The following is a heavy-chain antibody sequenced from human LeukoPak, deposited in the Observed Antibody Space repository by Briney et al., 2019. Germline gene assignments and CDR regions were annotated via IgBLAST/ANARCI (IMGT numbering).Heavy chain of an antibody. CDR1: GGSISSYY. CDR2: IDYSGST. V-gene: IGHV4-59*12. CDR3: ARGVRRIFGVVIMAFDI. J-gene: IGHJ3*02. D-gene: IGHD3-3*02. Sequence: SETLSLTCIVSGGSISSYYWSWIRQPPGKGLEWIGYIDYSGSTNYNPSLKSRVTISVDTSKNQFSLKLSSVTAADTAVYYCARGVRRIFGVVIMAFDIWGQGTMVTVSS.